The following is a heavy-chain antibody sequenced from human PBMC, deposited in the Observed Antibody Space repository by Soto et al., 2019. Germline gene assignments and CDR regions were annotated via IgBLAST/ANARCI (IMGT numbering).Heavy chain of an antibody. CDR3: ARVNHGDYPDY. CDR1: GGSMSSYF. CDR2: IYPNGNT. Sequence: PSETLSLTCAVSGGSMSSYFWSWIRQSAGKGLEWVGRIYPNGNTNFKPSLRRRVTMSVDTSKNQFSLKLTSMTAADTAVYYCARVNHGDYPDYWGKGTQVTVSS. V-gene: IGHV4-4*07. D-gene: IGHD4-17*01. J-gene: IGHJ4*02.